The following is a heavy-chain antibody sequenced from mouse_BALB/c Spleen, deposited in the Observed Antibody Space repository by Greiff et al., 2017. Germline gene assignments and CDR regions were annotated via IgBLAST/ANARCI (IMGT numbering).Heavy chain of an antibody. CDR2: ISSGGSYT. CDR1: GFTFSSYG. D-gene: IGHD2-3*01. V-gene: IGHV5-6*01. Sequence: EVQLVESGGDLVKPGGSLKLSCAASGFTFSSYGLSWVRQTPDQRLEWVATISSGGSYTYYPDSVKGRFTISRDNAKNTLYLQMSSLTSEDTAMYYCANRYDGYEVDDWGQGTTLTVSS. J-gene: IGHJ2*01. CDR3: ANRYDGYEVDD.